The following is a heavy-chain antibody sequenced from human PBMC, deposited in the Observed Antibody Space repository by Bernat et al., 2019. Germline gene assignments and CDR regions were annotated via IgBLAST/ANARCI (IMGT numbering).Heavy chain of an antibody. CDR1: GFTFSSYS. Sequence: EVQLVESGGGLVKPGGSLRLSCAASGFTFSSYSMNWVRQAPGKGLEWVASISSSSSYIYYADSVKGRFTISRDNAKNSLYLQMHSLRAEDTAVYYCARDTTGTTPSWYFDLWGRGTLVTVSS. CDR2: ISSSSSYI. V-gene: IGHV3-21*01. J-gene: IGHJ2*01. CDR3: ARDTTGTTPSWYFDL. D-gene: IGHD1-1*01.